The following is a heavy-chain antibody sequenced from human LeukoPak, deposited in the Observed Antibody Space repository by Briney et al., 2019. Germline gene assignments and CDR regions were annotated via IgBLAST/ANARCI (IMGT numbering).Heavy chain of an antibody. J-gene: IGHJ4*02. CDR3: AHSEAAVPGTDFDY. V-gene: IGHV2-5*02. CDR2: IYWDDDK. Sequence: ESGPTLVKPTQTLTLTCTFSGFSLSTSGVGVGWIRQPPGKALEWLALIYWDDDKRYSPSLKSRLTITKDTPKNQVVLTMTNMDPVDTATYYCAHSEAAVPGTDFDYWGQGTLVTVSS. D-gene: IGHD6-13*01. CDR1: GFSLSTSGVG.